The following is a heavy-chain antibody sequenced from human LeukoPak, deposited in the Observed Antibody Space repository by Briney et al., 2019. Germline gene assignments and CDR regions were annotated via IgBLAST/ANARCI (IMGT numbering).Heavy chain of an antibody. Sequence: SETLSLTCAVYGGSFSGYYWSWIRQPPGKGLEWIGEINHSGSTNYNPSLKSRVTISVDTSKNQFSLKLSSVTAADTAVYYCARDKGSPSPYYFDYWGQGTLVTVSS. V-gene: IGHV4-34*01. CDR1: GGSFSGYY. CDR2: INHSGST. CDR3: ARDKGSPSPYYFDY. J-gene: IGHJ4*02.